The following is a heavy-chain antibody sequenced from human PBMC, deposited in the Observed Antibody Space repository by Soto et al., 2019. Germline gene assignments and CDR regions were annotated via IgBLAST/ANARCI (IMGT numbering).Heavy chain of an antibody. CDR1: GGTFSNYA. D-gene: IGHD1-26*01. V-gene: IGHV1-69*06. CDR2: IIPLFGTP. CDR3: ARGWETVGTTTPFAY. Sequence: QVQMVQSGAEVKKPGSSVKVSCKASGGTFSNYAINWVRQAPGQGLEWMGAIIPLFGTPNYAQKFQGRVTFPAHKSTSTAYMELRSLRSDDTAVYYCARGWETVGTTTPFAYWGQGTLVTVSS. J-gene: IGHJ4*02.